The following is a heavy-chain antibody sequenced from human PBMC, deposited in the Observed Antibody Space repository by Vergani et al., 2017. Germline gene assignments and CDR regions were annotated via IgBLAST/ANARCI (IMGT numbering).Heavy chain of an antibody. CDR1: GFTFDDYA. CDR2: ISWNSGSI. V-gene: IGHV3-9*01. CDR3: AKDSSGWYIGRFDY. J-gene: IGHJ4*02. D-gene: IGHD6-19*01. Sequence: EVQLVESGGGLVKPGGSLRLSCAASGFTFDDYAMHWVRQAPGKGLEWVSGISWNSGSIGYADSVKGRFTISRDNAKNSLYLQMNSLRAEDTAVYYCAKDSSGWYIGRFDYWGQGTLVTVSS.